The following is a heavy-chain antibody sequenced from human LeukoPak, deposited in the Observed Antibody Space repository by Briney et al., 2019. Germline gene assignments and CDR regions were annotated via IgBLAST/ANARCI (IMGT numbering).Heavy chain of an antibody. CDR1: GFTFSRFA. Sequence: GGSLRLSCAASGFTFSRFAMNWVRQAPGKGLEWVSYINTDSSDIHYADFVKGRFTISRDNARNTLYLQLSSLRAEDSAVYYCARDTFQPGLIDSWGQGTLVTVSS. CDR3: ARDTFQPGLIDS. CDR2: INTDSSDI. J-gene: IGHJ4*02. V-gene: IGHV3-21*05. D-gene: IGHD2-2*01.